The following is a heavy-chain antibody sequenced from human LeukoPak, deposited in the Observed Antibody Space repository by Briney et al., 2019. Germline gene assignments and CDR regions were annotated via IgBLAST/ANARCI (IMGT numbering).Heavy chain of an antibody. V-gene: IGHV4-61*02. CDR3: ARDQGLGIVDY. Sequence: SETLSLTCTVSGGSISSGSYYWSWIRQPAGKGLEWIGRIYTSGSTNYNPSLKSRVTISVDTSKNQFSLKLNSVTAADTAVYFCARDQGLGIVDYWGQGTLVTVSS. CDR2: IYTSGST. CDR1: GGSISSGSYY. D-gene: IGHD7-27*01. J-gene: IGHJ4*02.